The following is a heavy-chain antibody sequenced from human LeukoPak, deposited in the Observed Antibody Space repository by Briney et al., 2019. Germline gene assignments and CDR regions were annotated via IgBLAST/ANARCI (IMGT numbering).Heavy chain of an antibody. Sequence: GASVKVSCKASVYTFTSYDINWVRQATGQGLEWMGWMTPKSDNTGHAQKFQGRVTMTRNTSISTAYMELSGLGFEDTALYYCARGTAVAGTSDAFDIWGQGTMVTVSS. CDR3: ARGTAVAGTSDAFDI. V-gene: IGHV1-8*01. J-gene: IGHJ3*02. CDR2: MTPKSDNT. D-gene: IGHD6-19*01. CDR1: VYTFTSYD.